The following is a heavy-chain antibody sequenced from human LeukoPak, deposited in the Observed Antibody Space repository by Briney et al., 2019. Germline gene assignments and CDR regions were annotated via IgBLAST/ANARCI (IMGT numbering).Heavy chain of an antibody. V-gene: IGHV3-23*01. Sequence: GGSLRLSCAASGFTFSSYAMSWVRQAPGKGLEWVSAISGSGGSTYYADSVKGRFTISRDNSKNTLYLQMDSLRAEDTAVYYCAKEWDSSGVEGYYFDYWGQGTPVTVSS. D-gene: IGHD6-19*01. J-gene: IGHJ4*02. CDR3: AKEWDSSGVEGYYFDY. CDR1: GFTFSSYA. CDR2: ISGSGGST.